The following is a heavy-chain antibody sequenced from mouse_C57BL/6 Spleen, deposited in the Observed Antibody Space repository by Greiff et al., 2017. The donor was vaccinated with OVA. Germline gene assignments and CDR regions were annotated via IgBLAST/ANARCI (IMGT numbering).Heavy chain of an antibody. CDR2: IDPSDSYT. CDR3: ARGGAMDY. Sequence: QVHVKQPGAELVKPGASVKLSCKASGYTFTSYWMQWVKQRPGQGLEWIGEIDPSDSYTNYNQKFKGKATLTVDTSSSTAYMQLSSLTSEDSAVYYCARGGAMDYWGQGTSVPVSS. V-gene: IGHV1-50*01. CDR1: GYTFTSYW. J-gene: IGHJ4*01.